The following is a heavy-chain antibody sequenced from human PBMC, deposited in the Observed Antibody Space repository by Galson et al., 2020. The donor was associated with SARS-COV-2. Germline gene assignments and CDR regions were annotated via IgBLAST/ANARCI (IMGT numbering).Heavy chain of an antibody. CDR3: AREAALAVAWSLGDY. D-gene: IGHD6-19*01. CDR1: GYTFTGYY. J-gene: IGHJ4*02. CDR2: INPNSGGT. Sequence: ASVKVSCKASGYTFTGYYMHWVRQAPGQGLEWMGWINPNSGGTNYAQKFQGRVTMTRDTSISTAYMELSRLRSDDTAVYYCAREAALAVAWSLGDYWGQGTLVTVSS. V-gene: IGHV1-2*02.